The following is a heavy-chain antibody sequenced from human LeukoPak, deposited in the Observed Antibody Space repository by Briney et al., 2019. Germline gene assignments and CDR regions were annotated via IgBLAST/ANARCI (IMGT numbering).Heavy chain of an antibody. V-gene: IGHV3-30*18. CDR3: AKATVVTSGWYFDY. J-gene: IGHJ4*02. CDR1: GFTFSSYG. D-gene: IGHD4-23*01. Sequence: PGRSLRLSCAASGFTFSSYGMHWVRQAPGKGLEWVAVISYDGSNKYYADSVKGRFTISRDNSKNTLYLQMNSLRAGDTAVYYCAKATVVTSGWYFDYWGQGTLVTVSS. CDR2: ISYDGSNK.